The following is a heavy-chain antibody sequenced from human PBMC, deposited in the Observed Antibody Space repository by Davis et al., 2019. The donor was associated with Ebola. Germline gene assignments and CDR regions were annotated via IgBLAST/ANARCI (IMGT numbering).Heavy chain of an antibody. D-gene: IGHD5-18*01. V-gene: IGHV4-59*01. Sequence: SETLSLTCTVPGGSISSYYWRWIRQPPGKGLEWIGYMYYSGSTNYNPSLKSRVTISVDTSKNQFSLKLSSVTAADTAVYYCARARYSYGPNRFDPWGQGTLVTVSS. J-gene: IGHJ5*02. CDR2: MYYSGST. CDR3: ARARYSYGPNRFDP. CDR1: GGSISSYY.